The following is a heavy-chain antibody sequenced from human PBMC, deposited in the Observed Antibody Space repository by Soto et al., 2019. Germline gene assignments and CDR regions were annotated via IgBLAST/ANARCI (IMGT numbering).Heavy chain of an antibody. J-gene: IGHJ5*02. CDR2: IYYSGST. D-gene: IGHD2-21*02. Sequence: PSETLSLTCTVSGGSISSGGYYWSWIRQHPGKGLEWIGYIYYSGSTYYNPSLKSRVTISVDTSKNQFSLKLNSATATDTAVYFCARGQGVVVTADNWFDPWGQGILVTVSS. CDR1: GGSISSGGYY. V-gene: IGHV4-31*03. CDR3: ARGQGVVVTADNWFDP.